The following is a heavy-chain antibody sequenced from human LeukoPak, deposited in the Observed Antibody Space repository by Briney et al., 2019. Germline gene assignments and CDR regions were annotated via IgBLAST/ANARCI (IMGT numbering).Heavy chain of an antibody. CDR2: ISPTISHI. V-gene: IGHV3-21*01. Sequence: PGGSLRLSCAASGFTFSSYGMGWVRQAPGKGLEWVASISPTISHINYAESLKGRFTISRDNAKNSLYLQMNSLRAEDTAVYYCARGTTTVQRRDTFDVWGQGTMVTVSS. CDR3: ARGTTTVQRRDTFDV. J-gene: IGHJ3*01. D-gene: IGHD4-11*01. CDR1: GFTFSSYG.